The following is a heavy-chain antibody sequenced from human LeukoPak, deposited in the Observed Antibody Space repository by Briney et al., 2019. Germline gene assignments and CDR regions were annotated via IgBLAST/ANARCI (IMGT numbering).Heavy chain of an antibody. V-gene: IGHV1-69*13. D-gene: IGHD2-2*01. CDR1: GGTFSSYA. J-gene: IGHJ5*02. CDR2: IIPIFGTA. Sequence: SVKVSCKASGGTFSSYAISWVRQAPGQGLEWMGGIIPIFGTANYAQKFQGRVTITADESTSTAYMELSSLRSEDTAVYYCARDGSPQLLWGYNWFDPWGQRTLVTVSS. CDR3: ARDGSPQLLWGYNWFDP.